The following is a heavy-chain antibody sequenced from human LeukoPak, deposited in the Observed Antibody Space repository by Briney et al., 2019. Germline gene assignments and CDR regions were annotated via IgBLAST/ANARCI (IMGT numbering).Heavy chain of an antibody. CDR2: ISSSSNTI. J-gene: IGHJ3*02. CDR3: ARMGDYDSSGYFDAFDI. V-gene: IGHV3-48*01. D-gene: IGHD3-22*01. CDR1: GFTFSSYS. Sequence: GGSLRLSCAASGFTFSSYSMNWVRQAPGRGLEWISYISSSSNTIYYADSVKGRFTISRDNGKNSLYLQMNSLRAEDTAVYSCARMGDYDSSGYFDAFDIWGQGTMVTVSS.